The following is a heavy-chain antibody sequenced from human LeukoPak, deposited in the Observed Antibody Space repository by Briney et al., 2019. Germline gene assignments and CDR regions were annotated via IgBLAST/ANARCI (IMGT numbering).Heavy chain of an antibody. Sequence: SSVKVSCKASGGTFSSYAISWVRQAPGQGLEWMGRIIRIFGTANYAKKFQGRVTITTDESTSTAYMELSSLRSEDTAVYYCARDGGEYSSSSYFDYWGQGTLVTVSS. D-gene: IGHD6-6*01. CDR1: GGTFSSYA. V-gene: IGHV1-69*05. CDR3: ARDGGEYSSSSYFDY. J-gene: IGHJ4*02. CDR2: IIRIFGTA.